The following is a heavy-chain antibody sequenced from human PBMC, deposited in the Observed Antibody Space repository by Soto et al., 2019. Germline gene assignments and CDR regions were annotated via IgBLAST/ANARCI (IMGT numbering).Heavy chain of an antibody. D-gene: IGHD7-27*01. CDR3: AGGTGTLRSRNCDY. CDR2: IYHTGST. Sequence: QVQLQESGPKLVKPSQTLSLTCSVSGGSISTVGHYWTWIRQPPGKGLEWIGSIYHTGSTYYSKSLRSRLTMSVDTSKSQFSLRLSSVTAADTAVYYCAGGTGTLRSRNCDYWGQGSLVTVSS. V-gene: IGHV4-31*03. J-gene: IGHJ4*02. CDR1: GGSISTVGHY.